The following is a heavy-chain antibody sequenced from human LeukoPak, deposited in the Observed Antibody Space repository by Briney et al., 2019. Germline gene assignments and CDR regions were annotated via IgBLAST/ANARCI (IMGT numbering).Heavy chain of an antibody. J-gene: IGHJ4*02. CDR2: INTNTGNP. V-gene: IGHV7-4-1*02. CDR1: GYTFTTYA. D-gene: IGHD2-2*01. Sequence: ASVKVSCTASGYTFTTYAMSWVRQAPGQGLEWMGWINTNTGNPTYAQGFTGRFVFSLDTSASTAYLQISSLKAEDTAVYYCARPGGYCSDTRCYPHYWGQGTLVTVSS. CDR3: ARPGGYCSDTRCYPHY.